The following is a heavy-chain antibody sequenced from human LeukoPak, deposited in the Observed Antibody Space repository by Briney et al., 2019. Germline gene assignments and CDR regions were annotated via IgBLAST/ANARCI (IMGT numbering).Heavy chain of an antibody. J-gene: IGHJ4*02. CDR3: ARDRNGNLDY. CDR1: GFTSSSYG. D-gene: IGHD2-8*01. CDR2: IWNDGSNK. V-gene: IGHV3-33*01. Sequence: GGSLRLSCAASGFTSSSYGMHWVRQAPGKGLEWVAVIWNDGSNKYYADSVKGRFTISRDNSKNTLYVQMNSLRAEDTAVYYCARDRNGNLDYWGQGTLVIVSS.